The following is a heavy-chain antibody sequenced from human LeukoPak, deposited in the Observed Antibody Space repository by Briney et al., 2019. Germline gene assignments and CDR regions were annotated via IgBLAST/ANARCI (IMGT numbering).Heavy chain of an antibody. Sequence: PGGSLRLSCAASGFTFSGSGMHWVRQASGKGLEWVGRIRSKANSYATAYAASVKGRFTISRDDSKNTAYLQMNSLKTEDTAVYYCTFSRSGSAGIDYWGQGTLVTVSS. V-gene: IGHV3-73*01. J-gene: IGHJ4*02. D-gene: IGHD5-12*01. CDR2: IRSKANSYAT. CDR3: TFSRSGSAGIDY. CDR1: GFTFSGSG.